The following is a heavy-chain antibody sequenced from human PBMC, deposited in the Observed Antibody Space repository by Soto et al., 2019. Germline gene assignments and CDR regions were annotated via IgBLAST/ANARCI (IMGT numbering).Heavy chain of an antibody. CDR2: ISGSGGST. Sequence: GSLRLSCAASGFTFSSYAMSWVRQAPGKGLEWVSAISGSGGSTYYADSVKGRFTISRDNSKNTLYLQMNSLRAEDTAVYYCAKDPNSGWYGREYFQHWGQGTLVTVSS. J-gene: IGHJ1*01. V-gene: IGHV3-23*01. D-gene: IGHD6-19*01. CDR3: AKDPNSGWYGREYFQH. CDR1: GFTFSSYA.